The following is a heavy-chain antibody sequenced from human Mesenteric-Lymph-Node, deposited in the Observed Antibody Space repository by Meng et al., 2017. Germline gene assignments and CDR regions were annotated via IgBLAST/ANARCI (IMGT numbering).Heavy chain of an antibody. CDR3: LAYNWFDP. V-gene: IGHV3-66*01. CDR1: GFTVSSNY. Sequence: GESLKISCAVSGFTVSSNYMSWVRQAPGKGLEWVSVIYSGGTTDYAAPVKGRFTISRDDSKNTLYLQMNSLKTEDTAVYYCLAYNWFDPWGQGTLVTVSS. J-gene: IGHJ5*02. CDR2: IYSGGTT.